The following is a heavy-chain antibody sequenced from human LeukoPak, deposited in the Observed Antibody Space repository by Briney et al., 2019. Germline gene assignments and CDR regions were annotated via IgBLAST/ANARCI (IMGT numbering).Heavy chain of an antibody. CDR3: ARETIAAAGTRWFDP. D-gene: IGHD6-13*01. CDR1: GGSISSGDYY. Sequence: SQTLSLTCTVSGGSISSGDYYWSWIRQPPGKGLEWIGYISYSGYTYYNPSLKSRVTISVDTSRNQFSLKLTSVTAADTAVYYCARETIAAAGTRWFDPWGQGTLVTVSS. V-gene: IGHV4-30-4*01. CDR2: ISYSGYT. J-gene: IGHJ5*02.